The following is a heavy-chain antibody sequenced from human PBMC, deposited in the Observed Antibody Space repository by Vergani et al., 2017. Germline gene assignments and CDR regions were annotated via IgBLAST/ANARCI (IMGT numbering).Heavy chain of an antibody. V-gene: IGHV3-30*18. CDR2: ISHDGSNK. CDR3: AKRRQTVYSSSWPDY. Sequence: QVQLVESGGGVVQPGRSLRLSCAASGFTFSSYGMHWVRQAPGKGLEWVAVISHDGSNKYYADSVKGRFTISRDNSKNTLYLQMSSLRPEDTAVYYCAKRRQTVYSSSWPDYWGQGTLVTVSS. D-gene: IGHD6-13*01. CDR1: GFTFSSYG. J-gene: IGHJ4*02.